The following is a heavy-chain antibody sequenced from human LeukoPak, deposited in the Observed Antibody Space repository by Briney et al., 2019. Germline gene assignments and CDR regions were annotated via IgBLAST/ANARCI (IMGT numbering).Heavy chain of an antibody. CDR1: GFTVSGHY. CDR2: IYTGGST. CDR3: ARGRFGVFYFDS. V-gene: IGHV3-53*01. Sequence: PGGSLRLSCAASGFTVSGHYLTWVRQAPGKGLEWVSVIYTGGSTYYADSVKGRFTISRDISKNTVDLQMNSLRVEDTAVYSCARGRFGVFYFDSWGQGTMVTVSS. J-gene: IGHJ4*02. D-gene: IGHD3-10*01.